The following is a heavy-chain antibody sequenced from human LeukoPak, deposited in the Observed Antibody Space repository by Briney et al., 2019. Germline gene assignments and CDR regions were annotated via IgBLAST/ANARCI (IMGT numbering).Heavy chain of an antibody. Sequence: GGSLRLSCAASGFTFSSYSMTWVRQAPGKGLEWVSFISSSSSYIYYADSVKGRFTISRDNAKNSLYLQMNSLRAEDTAVYYCARDLRSSGYYAFDYWGQGTLVTVSS. J-gene: IGHJ4*02. CDR1: GFTFSSYS. CDR2: ISSSSSYI. CDR3: ARDLRSSGYYAFDY. D-gene: IGHD3-22*01. V-gene: IGHV3-21*01.